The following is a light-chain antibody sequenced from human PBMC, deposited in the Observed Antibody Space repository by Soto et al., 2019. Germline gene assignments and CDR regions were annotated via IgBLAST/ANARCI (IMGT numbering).Light chain of an antibody. CDR1: SSNIGSNY. CDR2: RDN. J-gene: IGLJ2*01. Sequence: QSVLTQPPSASGTPGQRVTISCSGSSSNIGSNYVYWYQQLPATAPKLLIYRDNQRPSGVPDRFSGSKSGASASLATSGLRPEDEADYYCGTWDDSLSGPVVFGGGTKLTVL. V-gene: IGLV1-47*01. CDR3: GTWDDSLSGPVV.